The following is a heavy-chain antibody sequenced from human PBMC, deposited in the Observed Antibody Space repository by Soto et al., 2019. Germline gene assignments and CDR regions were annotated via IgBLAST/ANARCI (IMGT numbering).Heavy chain of an antibody. J-gene: IGHJ3*02. D-gene: IGHD6-19*01. V-gene: IGHV1-3*01. CDR1: GYTFTSYA. CDR2: INAGNGNT. CDR3: ARDWYSSGWYGGAFDI. Sequence: GASVKVSCKASGYTFTSYAMHWVRQAPGQRLEWMGWINAGNGNTKYSQKFQGRVTITRDTSTSTAYMELSSLRSEDTAVYYCARDWYSSGWYGGAFDIWGQGTMVT.